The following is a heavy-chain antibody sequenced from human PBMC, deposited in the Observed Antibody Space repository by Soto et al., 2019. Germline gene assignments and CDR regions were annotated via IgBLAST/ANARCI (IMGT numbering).Heavy chain of an antibody. CDR2: ITSSATTI. V-gene: IGHV3-11*01. CDR1: GFALSDYY. CDR3: AREETAWPLAYGLDV. D-gene: IGHD2-21*02. J-gene: IGHJ6*02. Sequence: PGGSLRLSCAGSGFALSDYYMNWIRQAPGKGLEWVAYITSSATTIFYADSVKGRFTISRDNAKNSLYLQMSSLTAEDTAVYYCAREETAWPLAYGLDVWGQGTTVTVSS.